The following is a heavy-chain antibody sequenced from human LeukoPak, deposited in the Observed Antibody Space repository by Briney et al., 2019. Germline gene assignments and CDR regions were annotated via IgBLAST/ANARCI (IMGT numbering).Heavy chain of an antibody. Sequence: ASVKVSCKASGYTFTIYYMHWVRQAPGQGLEWMGIINPSGGSTTSAQKFRGRVTMTRDTSTNTVYMELSSLRSEDTAVYYCARDSSSNAVDYWGQGTLVTVSS. CDR2: INPSGGST. CDR1: GYTFTIYY. CDR3: ARDSSSNAVDY. J-gene: IGHJ4*02. D-gene: IGHD6-13*01. V-gene: IGHV1-46*01.